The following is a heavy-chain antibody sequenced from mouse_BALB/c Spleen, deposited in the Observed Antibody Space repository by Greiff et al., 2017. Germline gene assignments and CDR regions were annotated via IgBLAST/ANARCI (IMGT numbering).Heavy chain of an antibody. CDR3: TRYGYDGGDY. Sequence: EVQLQQSGPVLARPGASVKMSCKASGYSFTSYWMHWVKQRPGQGLEWIGAIYPGNSDTSYNQKFKGKAKLTAVTSASTAYMELSSLTNEDSAVYYCTRYGYDGGDYWGQGTTLTVSS. CDR2: IYPGNSDT. CDR1: GYSFTSYW. D-gene: IGHD2-2*01. J-gene: IGHJ2*01. V-gene: IGHV1-5*01.